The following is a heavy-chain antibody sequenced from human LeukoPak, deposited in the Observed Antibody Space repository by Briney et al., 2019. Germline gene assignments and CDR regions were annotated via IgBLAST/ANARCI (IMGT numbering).Heavy chain of an antibody. CDR2: ISYDGSNK. CDR3: ATRSGWYGPFDY. J-gene: IGHJ4*02. Sequence: GGSLRLSCAASGFTFSSYAMHWVRQAPGKGLEWVAVISYDGSNKYYADSVKGRFTISRDNSKNTLYLQMNSLRSDDTAVYYCATRSGWYGPFDYWGQGTLVTVSS. V-gene: IGHV3-30*04. D-gene: IGHD6-19*01. CDR1: GFTFSSYA.